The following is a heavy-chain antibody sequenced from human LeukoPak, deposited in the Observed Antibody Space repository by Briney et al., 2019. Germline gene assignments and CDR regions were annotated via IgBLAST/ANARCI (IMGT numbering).Heavy chain of an antibody. V-gene: IGHV4-31*03. CDR2: IYYSGST. D-gene: IGHD1-7*01. J-gene: IGHJ3*02. Sequence: SQTLSLTCTVSGGSISSGGYYWSWIRQHPGKGLEWIGYIYYSGSTYYNPSLKSRVTISVDTSKNQFSLKLSSVTAADTAVYYCARGWGADITRTSFPPAFDIWGQGTMVTVSS. CDR1: GGSISSGGYY. CDR3: ARGWGADITRTSFPPAFDI.